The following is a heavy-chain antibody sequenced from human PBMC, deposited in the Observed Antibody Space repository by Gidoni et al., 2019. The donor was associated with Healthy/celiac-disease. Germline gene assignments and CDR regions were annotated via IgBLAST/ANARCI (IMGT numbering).Heavy chain of an antibody. J-gene: IGHJ5*02. Sequence: QVQLQESGPGLVKPSQTLSLTCTVSCGSISSGSYYWSWRRQPAGKGLEWIGRIYTSGSTNYNPSLKSRVTISVDTSKNQFSLKLSSVTAADTAVYYCARAVTPFNWFDPWGQGTLVTVSS. CDR2: IYTSGST. CDR1: CGSISSGSYY. CDR3: ARAVTPFNWFDP. D-gene: IGHD2-21*02. V-gene: IGHV4-61*02.